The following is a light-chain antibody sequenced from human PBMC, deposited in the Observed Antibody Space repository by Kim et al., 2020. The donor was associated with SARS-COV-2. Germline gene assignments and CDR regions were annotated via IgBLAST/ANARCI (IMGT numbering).Light chain of an antibody. Sequence: PTINCKSSQSVLYPSDNKNYLAWYQQKPGQPPKLLISWASARESGVPDRFTGSGSGTDFTLTISNLQAEDVAVYYCQQFYTTPLTFGGGTKVDIK. CDR3: QQFYTTPLT. CDR2: WAS. J-gene: IGKJ4*01. CDR1: QSVLYPSDNKNY. V-gene: IGKV4-1*01.